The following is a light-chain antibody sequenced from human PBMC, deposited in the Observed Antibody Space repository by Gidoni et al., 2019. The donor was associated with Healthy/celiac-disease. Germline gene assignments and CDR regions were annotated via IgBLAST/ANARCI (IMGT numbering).Light chain of an antibody. Sequence: QSVLTQPPSVSGAPGQRVTISCTGSSSNIGAGYDVHWYQQLPGIAPELLIYGNINRPSGVPDRFSGSKSGTSASLAITGLQAEDEADYYCQSYDSSLSGVVFGGGTKLTVL. J-gene: IGLJ2*01. CDR3: QSYDSSLSGVV. V-gene: IGLV1-40*01. CDR1: SSNIGAGYD. CDR2: GNI.